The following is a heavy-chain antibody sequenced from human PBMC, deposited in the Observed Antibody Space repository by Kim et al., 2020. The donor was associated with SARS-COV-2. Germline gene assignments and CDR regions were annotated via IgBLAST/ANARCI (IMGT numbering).Heavy chain of an antibody. Sequence: SETLSLTCAVYGGSFSGYYWSWIRQPPGKGLEWIGEINHSGSTNYNPSLKSRVTISVDTSKNQFSLKLSSVTAADTAVYYCARGPQEWLLLQLWLPRAFDYWGQGTLVTVSS. V-gene: IGHV4-34*01. CDR1: GGSFSGYY. CDR2: INHSGST. D-gene: IGHD5-18*01. J-gene: IGHJ4*02. CDR3: ARGPQEWLLLQLWLPRAFDY.